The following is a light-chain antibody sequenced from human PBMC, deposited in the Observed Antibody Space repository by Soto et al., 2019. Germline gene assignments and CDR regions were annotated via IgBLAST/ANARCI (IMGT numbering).Light chain of an antibody. CDR2: GAS. V-gene: IGKV3-20*01. CDR3: QQYGSSPSWT. J-gene: IGKJ1*01. CDR1: QSVSSSY. Sequence: VLTQSPATLSLSPGERATLSCRASQSVSSSYLAWYQQKPGQAPRLLIYGASSRATGIPDRFSGSGSGTDFTLTISRLEPEDFAVYYCQQYGSSPSWTFGQGTKVDIK.